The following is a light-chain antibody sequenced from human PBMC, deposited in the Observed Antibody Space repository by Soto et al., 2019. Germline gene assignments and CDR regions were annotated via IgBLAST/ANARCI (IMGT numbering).Light chain of an antibody. CDR3: HQYGSSPQT. Sequence: EIVMTQSPATLSVSQGERATLSCRASQSVSSNLAWYQQKPGQAPRLLIYGASSRATGIPDRFTGSGSGTDFTLTISRLEPEDFAVFYCHQYGSSPQTFGQGTKVDI. J-gene: IGKJ1*01. CDR2: GAS. CDR1: QSVSSN. V-gene: IGKV3-20*01.